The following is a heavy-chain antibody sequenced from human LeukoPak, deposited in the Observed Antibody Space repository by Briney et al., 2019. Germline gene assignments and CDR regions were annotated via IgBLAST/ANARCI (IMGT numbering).Heavy chain of an antibody. CDR3: ARAVAGTHWFDP. D-gene: IGHD6-19*01. Sequence: GGSLRLSCAASGFTLSNYDMHWVRQATGKGLEWVSGIDVPGNTYYPDSVKGRFTMSRESAENSLYLQMNSLRAGDTAVYYCARAVAGTHWFDPWGQGTLVIVSS. J-gene: IGHJ5*02. V-gene: IGHV3-13*01. CDR1: GFTLSNYD. CDR2: IDVPGNT.